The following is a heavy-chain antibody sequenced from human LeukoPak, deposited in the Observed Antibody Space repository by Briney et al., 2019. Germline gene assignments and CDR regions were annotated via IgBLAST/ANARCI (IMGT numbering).Heavy chain of an antibody. CDR3: AREDIVATRSGYYYYGMDV. CDR2: IYYSGGT. V-gene: IGHV4-31*03. J-gene: IGHJ6*02. Sequence: SQTLSLTCTVSGGSISSGGYYWSWIRQHPGQGLEWIGYIYYSGGTYYNPSLKSRVTISVDTSKNQFSLKLSSVTAADTAVYYCAREDIVATRSGYYYYGMDVWGQGTTVTVSS. D-gene: IGHD5-12*01. CDR1: GGSISSGGYY.